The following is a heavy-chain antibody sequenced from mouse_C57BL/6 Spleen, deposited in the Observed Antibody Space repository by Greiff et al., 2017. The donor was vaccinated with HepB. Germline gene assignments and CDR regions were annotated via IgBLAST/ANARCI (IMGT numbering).Heavy chain of an antibody. V-gene: IGHV1-80*01. J-gene: IGHJ2*01. CDR3: ARDDGYPAFDY. CDR1: GYAFSSYW. CDR2: IYPGDGDT. Sequence: QVQLKQSGAELVKPGASVKISCKASGYAFSSYWMNWVKQRPGKGLEWIGQIYPGDGDTNYNGKFKGKATLTADKSSSTAYMQLSSLTSEDSALYYCARDDGYPAFDYWGQGTTVTVSS. D-gene: IGHD2-3*01.